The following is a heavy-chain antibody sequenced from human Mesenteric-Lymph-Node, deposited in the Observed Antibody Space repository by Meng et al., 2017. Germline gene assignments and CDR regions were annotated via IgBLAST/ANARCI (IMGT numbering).Heavy chain of an antibody. CDR2: TYYRSKYYN. D-gene: IGHD3-10*02. CDR1: GDSVSSNSAA. J-gene: IGHJ4*02. CDR3: ARDWGDVRGGFDF. Sequence: QVKLQQSVPGLVKASQTLVLTCAIYGDSVSSNSAAWNWIRQSPSRGLEWLGRTYYRSKYYNDYALSVKSRITINPDTYKNQFSLQLNTVTPEDTAIYYCARDWGDVRGGFDFWGQGTLVTVSS. V-gene: IGHV6-1*01.